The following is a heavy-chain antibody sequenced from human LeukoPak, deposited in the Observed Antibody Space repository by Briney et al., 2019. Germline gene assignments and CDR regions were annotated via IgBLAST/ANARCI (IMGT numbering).Heavy chain of an antibody. CDR3: ARGDWSDYFDY. CDR2: INHSGST. Sequence: SETLSLTCTVSGGSIHSYWSWIRQPPGKGLEWIGEINHSGSTNYNPSLKSRVTISVDTSKNQFSLKLSSVTAADTAVYYCARGDWSDYFDYWGQGTLVTVSS. D-gene: IGHD2-21*01. V-gene: IGHV4-34*01. CDR1: GGSIHSY. J-gene: IGHJ4*02.